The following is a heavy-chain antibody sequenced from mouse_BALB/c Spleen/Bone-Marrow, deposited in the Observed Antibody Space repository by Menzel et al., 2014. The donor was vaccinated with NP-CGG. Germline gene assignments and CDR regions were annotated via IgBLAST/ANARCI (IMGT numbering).Heavy chain of an antibody. Sequence: KQSGSELVRPGAPVKLSCKASGYTFTSYWMHWVKQRHGQGLEWIGNIYPGSGSTNYDEKFKSKGTLTVDTSSSTAYMHLSSLTSEDSAVYYCTRNYGSSYPSWFAYWGQGTLVTVSA. J-gene: IGHJ3*01. CDR2: IYPGSGST. D-gene: IGHD1-1*01. CDR1: GYTFTSYW. CDR3: TRNYGSSYPSWFAY. V-gene: IGHV1S22*01.